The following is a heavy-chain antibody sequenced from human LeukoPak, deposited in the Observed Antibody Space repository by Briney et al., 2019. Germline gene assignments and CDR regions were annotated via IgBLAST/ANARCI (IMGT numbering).Heavy chain of an antibody. V-gene: IGHV4-30-2*01. D-gene: IGHD6-6*01. CDR1: GGSISSGGYS. Sequence: SQTLSLTCAVSGGSISSGGYSWSWIRQPPGKGLEWIGYIYHSGSTYYNPSLKSRVTISVDRSKNQFSLKLSSVTAADTAVYYCARGVQQLGVWFDYWGQGTLVTVSS. CDR3: ARGVQQLGVWFDY. CDR2: IYHSGST. J-gene: IGHJ4*02.